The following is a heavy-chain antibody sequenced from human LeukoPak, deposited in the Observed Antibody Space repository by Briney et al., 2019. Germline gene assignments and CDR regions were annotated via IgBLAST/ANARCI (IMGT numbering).Heavy chain of an antibody. J-gene: IGHJ4*02. CDR3: ARDRGDIVATIVPRAFDY. CDR2: ISSGSSTI. V-gene: IGHV3-48*04. CDR1: GFTFSNYN. D-gene: IGHD5-12*01. Sequence: GGSLRLSCAASGFTFSNYNMNWVRQAPGKGLEWVSYISSGSSTIYYADSVKGRFTISRDNAKNSLYLQMNSLRAEDTAVYYCARDRGDIVATIVPRAFDYWGQGTLVTVSS.